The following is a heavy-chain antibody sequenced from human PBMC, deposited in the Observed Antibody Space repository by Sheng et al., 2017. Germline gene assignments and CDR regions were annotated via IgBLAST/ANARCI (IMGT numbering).Heavy chain of an antibody. CDR3: TRDRDTGTAAFDI. CDR2: IRSKAYGGTT. CDR1: GFTFGDYA. Sequence: EVQLVESGGGLVQPGRSLRLSCTASGFTFGDYAMSWVRQAPGKGLEWVGFIRSKAYGGTTEYAASVKGRFTISRDDSKSIAYLQMNSLKTEDTAVYYCTRDRDTGTAAFDIWGQG. J-gene: IGHJ3*02. V-gene: IGHV3-49*04. D-gene: IGHD6-13*01.